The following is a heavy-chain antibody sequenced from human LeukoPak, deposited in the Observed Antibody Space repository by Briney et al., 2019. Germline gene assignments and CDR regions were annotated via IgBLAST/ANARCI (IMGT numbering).Heavy chain of an antibody. V-gene: IGHV4-4*07. CDR2: IYASGST. D-gene: IGHD1-26*01. J-gene: IGHJ4*02. CDR3: ARTSAQGAQFDY. Sequence: SETLSLTCTVSGGSISNYYWSWIRQPAGMGLEWIGRIYASGSTNYNPSLESRVTMSVDTSNNQFSLNLSSVTAADTAVYYCARTSAQGAQFDYWGQGTLVTVSS. CDR1: GGSISNYY.